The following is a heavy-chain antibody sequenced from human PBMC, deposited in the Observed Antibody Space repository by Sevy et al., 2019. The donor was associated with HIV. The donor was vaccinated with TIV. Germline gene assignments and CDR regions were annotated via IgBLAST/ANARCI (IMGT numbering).Heavy chain of an antibody. CDR1: GFTFTTYE. D-gene: IGHD3-9*01. CDR3: AGRGAGGYFFDY. CDR2: ISFSGSTI. Sequence: GGSLRLSCATSGFTFTTYEMNWVRQAPGKGLEWVAYISFSGSTIYYADSVKGRFTISRDSARNALYLQMNSLGAEDTAVYYGAGRGAGGYFFDYWGQGTLVTVSS. J-gene: IGHJ4*02. V-gene: IGHV3-48*03.